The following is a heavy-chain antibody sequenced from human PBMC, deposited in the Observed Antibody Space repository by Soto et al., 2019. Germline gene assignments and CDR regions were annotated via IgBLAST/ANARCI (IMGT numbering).Heavy chain of an antibody. V-gene: IGHV1-18*01. CDR1: GYTFTSYG. CDR3: ARFGVVATTIDAFDI. J-gene: IGHJ3*02. D-gene: IGHD5-12*01. CDR2: ISAYNGNT. Sequence: ASVKVSCKASGYTFTSYGISWVRQAPGQGLEWMGWISAYNGNTNYAQKLQGRVTMTTDTSTSTAYMELRSLRSEDTAVYYCARFGVVATTIDAFDIWGQGTMVTVSS.